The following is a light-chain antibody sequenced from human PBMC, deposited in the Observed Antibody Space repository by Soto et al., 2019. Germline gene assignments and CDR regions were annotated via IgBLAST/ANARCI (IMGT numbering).Light chain of an antibody. CDR1: QSVLYSSDNRNY. V-gene: IGKV4-1*01. CDR3: QQYYNSLWT. J-gene: IGKJ1*01. CDR2: WAS. Sequence: EIVMTQSPDSLAVSLGERATINCKSSQSVLYSSDNRNYLAWYRQKAGQPPKLLIYWASTRESGVPDRFSGSGSGTDFTLTISSLQAEDVAVYYCQQYYNSLWTFGQGTKVEIK.